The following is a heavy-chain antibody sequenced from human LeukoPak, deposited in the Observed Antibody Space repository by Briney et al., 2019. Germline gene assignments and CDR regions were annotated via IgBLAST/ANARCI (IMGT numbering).Heavy chain of an antibody. CDR3: ARDSYCSSTSCYAYYYYYGMDV. J-gene: IGHJ6*02. D-gene: IGHD2-2*01. V-gene: IGHV1-46*01. CDR2: INPSGGST. CDR1: GYTFTSYY. Sequence: ASVKVSCKASGYTFTSYYMHWVRQAPGQGLEWMGIINPSGGSTSYAQKFQGRVTMTRDTSTSTVYMELSSLRSEDTAVYYCARDSYCSSTSCYAYYYYYGMDVWGQGTTVAVSS.